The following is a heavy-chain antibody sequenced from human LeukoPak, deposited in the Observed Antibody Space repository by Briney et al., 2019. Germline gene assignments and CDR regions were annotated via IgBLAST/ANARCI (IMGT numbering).Heavy chain of an antibody. CDR3: ARDVTPHTYYCDSSGYYRDDY. CDR2: ISYDGSDK. CDR1: GFTFSNYG. V-gene: IGHV3-30*03. J-gene: IGHJ4*02. D-gene: IGHD3-22*01. Sequence: GGSLRLSCAASGFTFSNYGMHWVRQAPGKGLEWVAIISYDGSDKYYGDSVKGRFTISRDNSKNTLYLQMNSLRAEDTAMYYCARDVTPHTYYCDSSGYYRDDYWGQGTLVTVSS.